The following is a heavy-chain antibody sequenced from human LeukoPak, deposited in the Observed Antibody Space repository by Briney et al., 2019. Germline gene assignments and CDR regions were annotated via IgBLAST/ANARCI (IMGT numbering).Heavy chain of an antibody. J-gene: IGHJ6*02. CDR1: GGSISSYY. CDR2: IYYSGST. CDR3: ARAPYYYYGMDV. V-gene: IGHV4-59*01. Sequence: SSETLSLTCTVSGGSISSYYWSWIRQPPGKGLEWIGYIYYSGSTNYNPSLKSRVTISVDTSKNQYSLKLSSVTAADTAVYYCARAPYYYYGMDVWGQGTTVTVSS.